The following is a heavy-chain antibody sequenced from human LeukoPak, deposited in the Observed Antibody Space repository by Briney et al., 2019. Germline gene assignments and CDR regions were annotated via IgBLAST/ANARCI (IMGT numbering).Heavy chain of an antibody. CDR3: ARTLSRDAVVAATYYYYYYMDV. CDR2: INPNSGGT. CDR1: GYTFTGYY. D-gene: IGHD2-15*01. V-gene: IGHV1-2*02. Sequence: GASVKVSCKASGYTFTGYYMHWVRQAPGQGLEWMGWINPNSGGTNYAQKSQGRVTMTRDTSISTAYMELSRLRSDDTAVYYCARTLSRDAVVAATYYYYYYMDVWGKGTTVTVSS. J-gene: IGHJ6*03.